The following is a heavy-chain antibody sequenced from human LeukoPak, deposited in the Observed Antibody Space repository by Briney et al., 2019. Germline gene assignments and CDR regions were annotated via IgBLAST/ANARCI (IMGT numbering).Heavy chain of an antibody. V-gene: IGHV3-23*01. Sequence: GGSLRLSCAASGFTFSTYAMTWVRQAPGKGLEWVSTISGGVGSTYYADSVKGRFTISRDNSKNTLYLQMNSLRGEDTAVHYCAKAVAAYQYYALDVWGQGTAVTVSS. CDR3: AKAVAAYQYYALDV. D-gene: IGHD4-23*01. CDR1: GFTFSTYA. CDR2: ISGGVGST. J-gene: IGHJ6*02.